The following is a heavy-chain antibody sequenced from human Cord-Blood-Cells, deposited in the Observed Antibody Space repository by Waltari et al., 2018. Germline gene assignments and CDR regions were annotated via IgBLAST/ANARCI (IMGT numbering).Heavy chain of an antibody. CDR3: ARQMYYYDSSGYYYYFDY. CDR2: IIRIFGTA. Sequence: QVQLVQSGAEVKKPGSSVKVSCKASGGTFSSYAISWVRQAPGQGLEWLGGIIRIFGTANYAQKFQGRVTITADESTSTAYMERSSLRSEDTAVYYCARQMYYYDSSGYYYYFDYRGQGTLVTVSS. V-gene: IGHV1-69*01. CDR1: GGTFSSYA. J-gene: IGHJ4*02. D-gene: IGHD3-22*01.